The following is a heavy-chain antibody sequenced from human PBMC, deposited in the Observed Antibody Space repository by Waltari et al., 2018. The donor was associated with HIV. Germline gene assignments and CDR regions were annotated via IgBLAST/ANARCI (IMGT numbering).Heavy chain of an antibody. CDR1: GGSFSGYY. J-gene: IGHJ4*02. CDR2: IDHTGTS. V-gene: IGHV4-34*02. CDR3: VRGFGNYGFYFDY. Sequence: QVHLPQWGSGLLKPSGTLSLTCAVYGGSFSGYYWTWIRQSPGRGLEWMGEIDHTGTSTYNPSLNVRVTMTVDTSKNQFSLTLKSVTAAYTTVYYCVRGFGNYGFYFDYWGQGKLVSVSS. D-gene: IGHD3-16*01.